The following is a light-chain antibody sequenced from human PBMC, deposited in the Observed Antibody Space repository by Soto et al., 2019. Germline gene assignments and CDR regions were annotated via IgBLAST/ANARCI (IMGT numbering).Light chain of an antibody. CDR2: DAS. Sequence: DIQMTQSPSSLYASVGDRVTITCRASQSISSSLNWYRQRPGKAPQLLIYDASTLQSGVPSRFSGSGSGTDFTLTISSLQPEDFAAYHCQQSYSTPRTFGQGTKVEMK. CDR3: QQSYSTPRT. CDR1: QSISSS. J-gene: IGKJ1*01. V-gene: IGKV1-39*01.